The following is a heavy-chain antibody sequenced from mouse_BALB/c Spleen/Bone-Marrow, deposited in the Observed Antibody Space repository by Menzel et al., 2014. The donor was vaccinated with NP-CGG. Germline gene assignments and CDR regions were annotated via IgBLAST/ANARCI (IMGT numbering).Heavy chain of an antibody. Sequence: EVKLVESGGDLVKPGGSLKLSCAASGFTFSSYGMSWVRQTPDKRLEWVATIRSGGSHTYYPDSVKGRFTISRDNAKNTLYLQMSSLKSEDAAIYYCARRGYDNSYWYFGVWGAGTTVTVSS. CDR1: GFTFSSYG. D-gene: IGHD2-10*02. V-gene: IGHV5-6*02. CDR2: IRSGGSHT. J-gene: IGHJ1*01. CDR3: ARRGYDNSYWYFGV.